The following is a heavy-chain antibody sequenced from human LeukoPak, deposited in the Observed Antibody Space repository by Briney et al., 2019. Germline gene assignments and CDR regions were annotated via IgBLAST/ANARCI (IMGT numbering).Heavy chain of an antibody. CDR2: ISAYNGNT. Sequence: ASVKVSCKASGYTFTSYGISWVRQAPGQGLEWMGRISAYNGNTNYAQKLQGRVTMTTDTSTSTAYMELRSLRSDDTAVYYCARDTDIVATITIDYWGQGTLVTVSS. D-gene: IGHD5-12*01. CDR3: ARDTDIVATITIDY. CDR1: GYTFTSYG. V-gene: IGHV1-18*01. J-gene: IGHJ4*02.